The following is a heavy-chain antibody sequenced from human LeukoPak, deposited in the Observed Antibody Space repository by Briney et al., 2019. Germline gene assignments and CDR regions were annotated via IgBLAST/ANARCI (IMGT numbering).Heavy chain of an antibody. D-gene: IGHD5-18*01. J-gene: IGHJ4*02. V-gene: IGHV4-4*02. CDR3: ARLPPKRGYSYGSFDY. Sequence: SGTLSLTCAVSGGSISSSNWWSWVRQPPGKGLEWIGEIYHSGSTNYNPSLKSRVTISVDKSKNQFSLKLSSVTAADTAVYYCARLPPKRGYSYGSFDYWGQGTLVTVSS. CDR1: GGSISSSNW. CDR2: IYHSGST.